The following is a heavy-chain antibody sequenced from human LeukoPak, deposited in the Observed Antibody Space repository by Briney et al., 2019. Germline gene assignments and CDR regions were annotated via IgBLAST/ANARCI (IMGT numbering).Heavy chain of an antibody. V-gene: IGHV3-23*01. CDR3: AREKGRGVISPYYDY. D-gene: IGHD3-10*01. CDR2: IRHSDGKT. J-gene: IGHJ4*02. CDR1: GFNFNTYT. Sequence: GESLRLSCDASGFNFNTYTMYWVRQAPGQGLEWVSGIRHSDGKTYYADSVRGRFTISSDVFKNTLYLQMNSLRVEDTAVYFCAREKGRGVISPYYDYWGQGTLVTVSS.